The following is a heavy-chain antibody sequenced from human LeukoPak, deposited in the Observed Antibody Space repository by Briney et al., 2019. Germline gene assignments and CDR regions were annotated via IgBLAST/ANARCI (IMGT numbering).Heavy chain of an antibody. CDR1: SGSISSYY. CDR2: IYTSGST. V-gene: IGHV4-4*07. D-gene: IGHD6-19*01. Sequence: PSETLSLTCTVSSGSISSYYWSWIRQPAGKGLEWIGRIYTSGSTYYNSSLKSRVAMSLDTSKHQFSLKLRSVPAADTAVYYCARDWDAGSGWFLWFDPWGQGTLVTVSS. CDR3: ARDWDAGSGWFLWFDP. J-gene: IGHJ5*02.